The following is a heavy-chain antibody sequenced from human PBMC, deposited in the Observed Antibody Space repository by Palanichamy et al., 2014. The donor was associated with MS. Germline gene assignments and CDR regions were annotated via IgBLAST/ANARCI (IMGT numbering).Heavy chain of an antibody. CDR2: MIPNSGNT. J-gene: IGHJ4*02. CDR1: GYAFTSYD. Sequence: QVQLVQSGAEVKKPGASVKVSCKASGYAFTSYDINWVRQATGQGLEWVGWMIPNSGNTGYAQKFQGRDTITRNTSISTAYMELSSLRSEDTAVYYCARGFGVVTYAAYFDYWGQGTLVTVSS. D-gene: IGHD3-3*01. CDR3: ARGFGVVTYAAYFDY. V-gene: IGHV1-8*03.